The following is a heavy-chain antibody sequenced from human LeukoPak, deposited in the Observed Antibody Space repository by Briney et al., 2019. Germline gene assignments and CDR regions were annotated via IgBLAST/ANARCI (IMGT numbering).Heavy chain of an antibody. Sequence: PSETLSLTCTVSGGSISSYYWSWIRQPPGKGLEWIGYIYYSGSTNYNPSLKSRVTISVDTSKNQFSLKLSSVTAADTAVYYCARDGSSGYYPDAFDIWGQGTMVTVSS. CDR1: GGSISSYY. J-gene: IGHJ3*02. CDR3: ARDGSSGYYPDAFDI. CDR2: IYYSGST. D-gene: IGHD3-22*01. V-gene: IGHV4-59*01.